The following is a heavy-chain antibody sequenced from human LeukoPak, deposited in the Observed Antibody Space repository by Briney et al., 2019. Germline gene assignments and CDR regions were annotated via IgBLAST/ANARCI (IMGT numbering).Heavy chain of an antibody. V-gene: IGHV3-33*01. Sequence: GGSLRLSCAASGISFSAHGMHWVRQAPGRGLEWVAIIRFDGSNIHYADSVKGRFTISRDNSKNTLYLQMNSLRAEDTAVYYCVRDGVGATTYFGYFDHWGQGNLVTVSS. D-gene: IGHD1-26*01. J-gene: IGHJ4*02. CDR1: GISFSAHG. CDR2: IRFDGSNI. CDR3: VRDGVGATTYFGYFDH.